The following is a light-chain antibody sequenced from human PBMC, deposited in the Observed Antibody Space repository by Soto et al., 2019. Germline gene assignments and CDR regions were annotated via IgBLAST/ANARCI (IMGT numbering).Light chain of an antibody. V-gene: IGKV1-5*01. CDR1: QSISSW. Sequence: DIQMTRAPSTLSESLGYRVPITCRASQSISSWLAWYQQKPGKAPKVLISDASNLASGVPSRFSGSGSGTEFTLSISSLQPDDFATYYCQQYNGRITFGQGTRLEIK. CDR2: DAS. CDR3: QQYNGRIT. J-gene: IGKJ5*01.